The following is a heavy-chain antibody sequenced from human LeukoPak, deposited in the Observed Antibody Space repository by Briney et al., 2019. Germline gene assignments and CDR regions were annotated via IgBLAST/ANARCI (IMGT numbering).Heavy chain of an antibody. CDR1: GFTFNNYR. Sequence: PGGSLRLSCAASGFTFNNYRMHWVRQAPGTGLVWVSRITSDGSSTSYADSVKGRFTISRDNAKDTLYLQMNSLRAEDTAVYYCARDEAVGAPFDYWGQGTLVTVSS. V-gene: IGHV3-74*01. CDR3: ARDEAVGAPFDY. D-gene: IGHD1-26*01. J-gene: IGHJ4*02. CDR2: ITSDGSST.